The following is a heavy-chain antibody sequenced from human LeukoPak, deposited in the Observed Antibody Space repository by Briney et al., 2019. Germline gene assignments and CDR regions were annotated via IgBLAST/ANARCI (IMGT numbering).Heavy chain of an antibody. J-gene: IGHJ6*03. D-gene: IGHD1-26*01. CDR2: IYSGGST. V-gene: IGHV3-53*01. Sequence: GGSLRLSCAASGFTVSSNYMSWVRQAPGKGLEWVSVIYSGGSTYYADSVKGRFTISRDNSKNTLYLQMNSLRPEDAAVYYCARELREPYSGYYMDVWGKGTTVTVSS. CDR3: ARELREPYSGYYMDV. CDR1: GFTVSSNY.